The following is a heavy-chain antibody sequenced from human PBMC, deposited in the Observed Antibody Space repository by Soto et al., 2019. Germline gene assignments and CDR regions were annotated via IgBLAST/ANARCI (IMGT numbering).Heavy chain of an antibody. CDR3: VKGAWYASSSPCDH. D-gene: IGHD6-6*01. CDR1: GFTLSSHD. Sequence: GGSLRLSCSASGFTLSSHDMHWVRQGPGKGLEWVSAITWDGGTQYYADSVKGRFTISRDTSKNTLYLQMNSLRAEDTAVYYCVKGAWYASSSPCDHWGKETRVTVSS. V-gene: IGHV3-64D*06. J-gene: IGHJ4*02. CDR2: ITWDGGTQ.